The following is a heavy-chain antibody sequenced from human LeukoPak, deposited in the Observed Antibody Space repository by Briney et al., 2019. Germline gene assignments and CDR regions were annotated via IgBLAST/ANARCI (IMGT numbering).Heavy chain of an antibody. D-gene: IGHD4-23*01. V-gene: IGHV4-39*01. CDR1: GGSISSRSYY. CDR3: TSAGDYGGRAGDY. J-gene: IGHJ4*02. Sequence: SETLSLTCTVSGGSISSRSYYWGWIRQPPGKGLEWIGSIYYSGITYYNPSLKSRVTLSVDTSKNQFSLKLTSVTAADTAVYYCTSAGDYGGRAGDYWGQGTLVTVSS. CDR2: IYYSGIT.